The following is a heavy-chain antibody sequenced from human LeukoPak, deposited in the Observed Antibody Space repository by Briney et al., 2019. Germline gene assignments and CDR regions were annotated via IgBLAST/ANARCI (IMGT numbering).Heavy chain of an antibody. CDR1: GASIRSYY. Sequence: SETLSLTCTVSGASIRSYYWSWIRQPPGKGLEWIGYMDYSGSSKYNPSLKSRVTISVDTSKNQFSLKLSSVTAADTAVYYCACLTTADAFDIWGQGTMVTVSS. CDR3: ACLTTADAFDI. CDR2: MDYSGSS. D-gene: IGHD3-22*01. V-gene: IGHV4-59*01. J-gene: IGHJ3*02.